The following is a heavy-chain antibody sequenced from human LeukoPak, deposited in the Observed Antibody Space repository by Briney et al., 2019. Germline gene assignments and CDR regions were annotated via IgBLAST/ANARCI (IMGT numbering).Heavy chain of an antibody. CDR3: AKDQYSSGLNWFDP. CDR1: GFTIRSYT. V-gene: IGHV3-23*01. J-gene: IGHJ5*02. CDR2: ISGSGAST. Sequence: GGSLRLSCAASGFTIRSYTMSWVRQHPGKGLEWFSAISGSGASTYYAGSVKGRFTISRDSSKNTVFLQMNSLRAEDTAIYYCAKDQYSSGLNWFDPWGQGTLVTVSS. D-gene: IGHD6-19*01.